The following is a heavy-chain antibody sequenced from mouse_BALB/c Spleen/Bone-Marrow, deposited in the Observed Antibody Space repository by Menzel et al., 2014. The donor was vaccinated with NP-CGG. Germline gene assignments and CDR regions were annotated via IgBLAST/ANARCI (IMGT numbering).Heavy chain of an antibody. CDR3: ARRYYDYDFYAMDY. V-gene: IGHV3-2*02. Sequence: EVQLQESGPGLVKPSQSLSPTCTVTGYSITSDYDWSWIRQFPGNKLEWMGYISYSGSTSYNPSLKSRISITRDTSKNQFFLQLNSVTTEDTATYYCARRYYDYDFYAMDYWGQGTSVTVSS. CDR1: GYSITSDYD. J-gene: IGHJ4*01. CDR2: ISYSGST. D-gene: IGHD2-4*01.